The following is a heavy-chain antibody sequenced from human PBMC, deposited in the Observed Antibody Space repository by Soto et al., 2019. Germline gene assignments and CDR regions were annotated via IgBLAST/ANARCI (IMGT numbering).Heavy chain of an antibody. CDR1: GGSIINYY. CDR2: ISYTGST. V-gene: IGHV4-59*13. Sequence: SETLSLTCTVSGGSIINYYWSWVRQSPGKGLEWIAYISYTGSTNYNPSLKSRVTISVDTSKNQFSLNLSSVTAADSAVYYCARDASSGGMDVWGQGTTVTVSS. J-gene: IGHJ6*02. CDR3: ARDASSGGMDV. D-gene: IGHD3-10*01.